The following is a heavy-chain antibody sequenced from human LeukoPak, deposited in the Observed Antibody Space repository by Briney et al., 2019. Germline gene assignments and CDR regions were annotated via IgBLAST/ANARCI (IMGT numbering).Heavy chain of an antibody. CDR2: ITYSGDNT. D-gene: IGHD2-2*01. CDR3: AKEGVPAAIRRGWFDP. Sequence: PGGSLRLSCAVSGFTFSSYAMSWVRQAPGKGLEWVSGITYSGDNTYYADPVKGRFTISRDNSKNTLYLQMNSLRAEDTAVYYCAKEGVPAAIRRGWFDPWGQGTLVTVSS. V-gene: IGHV3-23*01. J-gene: IGHJ5*02. CDR1: GFTFSSYA.